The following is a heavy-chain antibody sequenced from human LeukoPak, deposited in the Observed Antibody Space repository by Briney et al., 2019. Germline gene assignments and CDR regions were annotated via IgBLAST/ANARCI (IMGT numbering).Heavy chain of an antibody. CDR3: AREDIVVVPGDYGMDV. Sequence: PGGSLRLSCAASGFTFNSYEMNWVRQAPGKGLEWVSYISSSGSTIYYADSVKGRFTISRDNAKNSLYLQMNSLRAEDTAVYYCAREDIVVVPGDYGMDVWGKGTTVTVSS. D-gene: IGHD2-2*01. CDR2: ISSSGSTI. V-gene: IGHV3-48*03. CDR1: GFTFNSYE. J-gene: IGHJ6*04.